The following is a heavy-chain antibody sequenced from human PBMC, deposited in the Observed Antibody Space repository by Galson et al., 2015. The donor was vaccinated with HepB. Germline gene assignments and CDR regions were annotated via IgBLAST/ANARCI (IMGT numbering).Heavy chain of an antibody. D-gene: IGHD3-10*01. Sequence: SLRLSCAASGFTFSSYTMTWVRQAPGKGLEWVSTVSASGDSTYYADSVKGRFTISRDNSKNTPYLQMNSLRAEDTAVYYCAKGGHGSGTYLYFLGKWGQGTPVSVSS. CDR3: AKGGHGSGTYLYFLGK. J-gene: IGHJ4*02. CDR2: VSASGDST. V-gene: IGHV3-23*01. CDR1: GFTFSSYT.